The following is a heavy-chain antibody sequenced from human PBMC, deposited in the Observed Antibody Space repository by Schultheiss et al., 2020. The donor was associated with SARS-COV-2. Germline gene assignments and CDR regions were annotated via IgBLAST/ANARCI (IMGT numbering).Heavy chain of an antibody. V-gene: IGHV4-59*01. CDR3: ATTSGGWELGLDV. CDR2: IYYSGST. Sequence: SETLSLTCTVSGGSISSYYWSWIRQPPGKGLEWIGYIYYSGSTNYNPSLKSRVTISVDTSKNQFSLKLSSVTAADTAVYYCATTSGGWELGLDVWGQGTTVTVSS. D-gene: IGHD1-26*01. CDR1: GGSISSYY. J-gene: IGHJ6*02.